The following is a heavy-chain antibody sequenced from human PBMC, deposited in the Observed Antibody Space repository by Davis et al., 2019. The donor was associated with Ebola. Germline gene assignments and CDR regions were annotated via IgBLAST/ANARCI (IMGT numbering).Heavy chain of an antibody. CDR2: IYYSGST. D-gene: IGHD3-22*01. Sequence: MPSETLSLTCTVSGGSISSYYWSWIRQPPGKGLEWIGYIYYSGSTNYNPSLKSRVTISVDTSKNQFSLKLSSVTAADTAVYYCARGRGYYDSSGYYSRYWYFDLWGRGTLVTVSS. CDR1: GGSISSYY. J-gene: IGHJ2*01. CDR3: ARGRGYYDSSGYYSRYWYFDL. V-gene: IGHV4-59*01.